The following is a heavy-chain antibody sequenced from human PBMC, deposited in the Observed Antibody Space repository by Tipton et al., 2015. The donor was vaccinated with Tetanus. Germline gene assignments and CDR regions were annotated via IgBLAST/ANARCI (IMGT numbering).Heavy chain of an antibody. CDR1: GGTFSSYA. D-gene: IGHD6-13*01. V-gene: IGHV1-69*01. CDR3: ARAGYSPDGGAFDI. CDR2: IIPIFGTA. J-gene: IGHJ3*02. Sequence: QLVQSGAEVKKPGSSVKVSCKASGGTFSSYAISWVRQAPGQGLKWMGGIIPIFGTANYAQKFQGRVTITADESTSPAYMELSSLRSEDTAVYYCARAGYSPDGGAFDIWGQGTMVTVSS.